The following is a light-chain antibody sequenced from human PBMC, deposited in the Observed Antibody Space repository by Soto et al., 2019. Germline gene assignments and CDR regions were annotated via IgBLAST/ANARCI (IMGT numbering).Light chain of an antibody. J-gene: IGKJ5*01. CDR3: QQRSNWPPT. CDR1: QSVSSNY. V-gene: IGKV3D-20*02. CDR2: GAS. Sequence: EIVLTQSPGTLSLSPGERATLSCRASQSVSSNYLAWYQQKPGQAPKLLIYGASSGATGIPDRFSGSGSGTDFTLTISRLEPEDFAVYYCQQRSNWPPTFGQGTRLEIK.